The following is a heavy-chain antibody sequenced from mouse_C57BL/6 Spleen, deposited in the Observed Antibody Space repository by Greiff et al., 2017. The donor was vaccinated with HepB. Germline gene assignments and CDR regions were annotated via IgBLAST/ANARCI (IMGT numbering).Heavy chain of an antibody. V-gene: IGHV10-3*01. Sequence: EVQLVESGGGLVQPKGSLKLSCAASGFTFNTYAMHWVRQAPGKGLEWVARIRSKSSNYATYYADSVKDRFTISRDDSQSMLYLQMNNLKTEDTAMYYCVRDYGSLYYAMDYWGQGTSVTVSS. CDR3: VRDYGSLYYAMDY. CDR2: IRSKSSNYAT. CDR1: GFTFNTYA. J-gene: IGHJ4*01. D-gene: IGHD1-1*01.